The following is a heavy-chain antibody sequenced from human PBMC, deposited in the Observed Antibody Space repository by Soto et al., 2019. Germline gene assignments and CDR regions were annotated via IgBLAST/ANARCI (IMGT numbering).Heavy chain of an antibody. Sequence: EVQLVESGGGLVQPGGSLRLSCAGSGFTFSNYWMHWVRQAPGKGLEWVSRIDHDGPTDYADSVRGRFAISRDNAENTLYLQMNSLRPEDTAVYYCVRDSHGDYWGQGTLLTVSS. CDR3: VRDSHGDY. CDR1: GFTFSNYW. CDR2: IDHDGPT. V-gene: IGHV3-74*01. J-gene: IGHJ4*02.